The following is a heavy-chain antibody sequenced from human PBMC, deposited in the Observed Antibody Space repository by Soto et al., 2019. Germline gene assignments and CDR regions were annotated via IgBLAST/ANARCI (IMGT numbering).Heavy chain of an antibody. J-gene: IGHJ4*02. CDR2: INAGNGNT. CDR1: GYTFTSYA. CDR3: ARDKLGSGPPYY. D-gene: IGHD3-10*01. V-gene: IGHV1-3*01. Sequence: ASVKVSCKASGYTFTSYAMHWVRQAPGQRLEWMGWINAGNGNTKYSQKFQGRVTITRDTSASTAYMELSSLRSEDTAVYYCARDKLGSGPPYYWGQGTLVTVSS.